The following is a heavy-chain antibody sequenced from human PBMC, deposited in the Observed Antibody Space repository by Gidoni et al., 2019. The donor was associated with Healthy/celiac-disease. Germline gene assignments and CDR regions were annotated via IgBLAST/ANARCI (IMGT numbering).Heavy chain of an antibody. V-gene: IGHV3-9*01. Sequence: EVQLVESGGGLVQPGRSLRLSCAASGFTFDDYAMHWVRQAPGKGLALVSGISWKSGSIGYADSVKGRFTISRDNAKNSLYLQMNSLRAEDTALYYCAKVGSIRDFDAFDIWGQGTMVTVSS. CDR2: ISWKSGSI. CDR3: AKVGSIRDFDAFDI. J-gene: IGHJ3*02. D-gene: IGHD3-16*01. CDR1: GFTFDDYA.